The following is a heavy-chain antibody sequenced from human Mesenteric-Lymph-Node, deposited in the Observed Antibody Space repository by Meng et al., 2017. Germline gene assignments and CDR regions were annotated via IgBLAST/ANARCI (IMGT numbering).Heavy chain of an antibody. CDR3: ARVGQWLPIDY. J-gene: IGHJ4*02. D-gene: IGHD6-19*01. CDR2: IYYSGST. V-gene: IGHV4-61*05. Sequence: QQQMKESGTGLVKPSETLALTCTVSGGSISSSSYYWGWSRQPPGKGLEWIGYIYYSGSTNYNPSLKSRVTIPVDTSKNQFSLKLSSVTAADTAVYYCARVGQWLPIDYWGQGTLVTVSS. CDR1: GGSISSSSYY.